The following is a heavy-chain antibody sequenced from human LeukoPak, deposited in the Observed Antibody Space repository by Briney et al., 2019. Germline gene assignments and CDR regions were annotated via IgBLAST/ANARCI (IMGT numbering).Heavy chain of an antibody. CDR1: GFTVSNNY. Sequence: QPGGSLRLSCAASGFTVSNNYMSWVRQAPGKGLEWVSVIYAGGNTHYADSVKGRFTISRDNSKNMLYLQMNSLRAADTAVFYCARCPYKWNHPRFFIDYWGQGTLVTVSS. CDR3: ARCPYKWNHPRFFIDY. V-gene: IGHV3-66*01. CDR2: IYAGGNT. D-gene: IGHD1-14*01. J-gene: IGHJ4*02.